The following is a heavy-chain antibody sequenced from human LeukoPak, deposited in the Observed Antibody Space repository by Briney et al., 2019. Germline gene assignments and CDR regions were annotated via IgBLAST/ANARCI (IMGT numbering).Heavy chain of an antibody. Sequence: GASVKVSCKASGYTFTSYDINWVRQATGQGLEWMGWMNPNSGNTGYAQKFQGRVTMTRNTSISTAYTELSSLRSEDTAVYYCARGPIAARPTNYYYYYMDVWGKGTTVTVSS. V-gene: IGHV1-8*01. J-gene: IGHJ6*03. CDR1: GYTFTSYD. D-gene: IGHD6-6*01. CDR2: MNPNSGNT. CDR3: ARGPIAARPTNYYYYYMDV.